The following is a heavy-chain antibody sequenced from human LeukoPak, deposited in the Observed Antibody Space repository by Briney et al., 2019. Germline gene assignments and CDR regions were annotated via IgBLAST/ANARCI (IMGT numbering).Heavy chain of an antibody. J-gene: IGHJ4*02. V-gene: IGHV3-30*04. D-gene: IGHD3-10*02. CDR2: ISYDGSNK. CDR3: ARGTMFPYYSDY. CDR1: GFTFSSYA. Sequence: QSGGSLRLSCAASGFTFSSYAMHWVRQAPGKGLEWVAVISYDGSNKYYADSVKGRFTISRDNSKDTLYLQMNSLRAEDTAVYYCARGTMFPYYSDYWGQGTLVTVSS.